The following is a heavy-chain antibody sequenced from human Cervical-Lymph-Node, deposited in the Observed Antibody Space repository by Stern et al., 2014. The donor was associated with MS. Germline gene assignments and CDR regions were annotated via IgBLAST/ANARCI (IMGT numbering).Heavy chain of an antibody. CDR1: GDSVSSNSAA. Sequence: VQLVESGPGLVKPSQTLSLTCAISGDSVSSNSAAWNWIRQSPSRGLEWLGRTFYRAKWYYDFAVSVKRRVTINPDTSKNQFSLHLTSVTPEDAAVYYCARGVKDLSTGYYRGFDYWGQGALITVSS. V-gene: IGHV6-1*01. J-gene: IGHJ4*02. CDR3: ARGVKDLSTGYYRGFDY. D-gene: IGHD3-9*01. CDR2: TFYRAKWYY.